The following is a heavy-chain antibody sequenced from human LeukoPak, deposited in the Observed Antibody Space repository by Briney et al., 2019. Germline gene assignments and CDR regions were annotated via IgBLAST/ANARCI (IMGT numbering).Heavy chain of an antibody. Sequence: GGSLRLSCVASGFTFSSYGMHWVRQAPGKGLEWLAAIWDGGSDKYYADSVKGRVTISRDNSKKTVSLQMNSLRREDTAVYNCGKGGIRGPYYVDSWGQGTLVTVSS. J-gene: IGHJ4*02. CDR2: IWDGGSDK. D-gene: IGHD1-14*01. CDR3: GKGGIRGPYYVDS. V-gene: IGHV3-30*02. CDR1: GFTFSSYG.